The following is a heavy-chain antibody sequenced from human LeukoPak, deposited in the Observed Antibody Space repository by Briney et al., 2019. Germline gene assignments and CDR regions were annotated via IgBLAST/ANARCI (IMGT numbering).Heavy chain of an antibody. CDR3: ARDEPYCSSITCPFDG. Sequence: GGSLRLSCAASGFTVSNYGMNWVRQAPGKGLEWVSFMSSSGTFIKYADSVKGRFTISRDNAKKSVHLQMNGLRADDTGVYYCARDEPYCSSITCPFDGWGRGTLVTVFS. CDR2: MSSSGTFI. CDR1: GFTVSNYG. V-gene: IGHV3-21*03. J-gene: IGHJ4*02. D-gene: IGHD2-2*01.